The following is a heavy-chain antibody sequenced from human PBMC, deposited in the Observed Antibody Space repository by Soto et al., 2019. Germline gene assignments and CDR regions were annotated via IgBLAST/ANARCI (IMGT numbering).Heavy chain of an antibody. D-gene: IGHD3-10*01. CDR1: GFTVSSNY. CDR2: IYSGGST. CDR3: ARKRDYYGSGSYFAY. J-gene: IGHJ4*02. Sequence: GGSLRLFCAASGFTVSSNYMSWVRQAPGKGLEWVSVIYSGGSTYYADSVKGRFTISRDNSKNTLYLQMNSLRAEDTAVYYCARKRDYYGSGSYFAYWGQGTLVTVSS. V-gene: IGHV3-53*01.